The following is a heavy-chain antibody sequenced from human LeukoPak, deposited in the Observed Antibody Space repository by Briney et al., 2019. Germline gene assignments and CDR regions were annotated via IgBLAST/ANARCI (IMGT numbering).Heavy chain of an antibody. CDR1: GFTFSSYA. CDR3: ARGGPWYYDILTGYPGAN. J-gene: IGHJ4*02. V-gene: IGHV3-30*04. Sequence: QAGGSLRLSCAASGFTFSSYAMHWVRQAPGKGLEWVAVISYDGSNKYYADSVKGRFTISRDNSKNTLYLQMNSLRAEDTAVYYCARGGPWYYDILTGYPGANWGQGTLATVSS. D-gene: IGHD3-9*01. CDR2: ISYDGSNK.